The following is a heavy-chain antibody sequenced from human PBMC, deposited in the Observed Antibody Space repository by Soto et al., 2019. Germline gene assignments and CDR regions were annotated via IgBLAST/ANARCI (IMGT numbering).Heavy chain of an antibody. CDR3: ARGSYYSGWV. V-gene: IGHV6-1*01. CDR1: GDRVSRTSAA. Sequence: SQTLSLTCAISGDRVSRTSAAWSWITQSTSRGLEWLGRTYYRSKWYSDYAVSVKSRITINPDTSKIQFSQQLNSVTPEDTAVYYCARGSYYSGWVWGQGTLVTVSS. J-gene: IGHJ1*01. CDR2: TYYRSKWYS. D-gene: IGHD6-19*01.